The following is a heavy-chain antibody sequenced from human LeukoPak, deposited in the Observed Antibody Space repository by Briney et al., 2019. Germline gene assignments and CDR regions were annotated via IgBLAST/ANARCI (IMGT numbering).Heavy chain of an antibody. V-gene: IGHV3-74*01. J-gene: IGHJ4*02. Sequence: GGSLRLSCAASGFNFDDYAMHWVRQAPGKGLEWVSRINPDGSTTNYADSVKGRFTISRDNAKNTLFLQMNSLRAEDTAVYYCTRVSYFFDSWGQGTLVTVSS. CDR3: TRVSYFFDS. CDR2: INPDGSTT. CDR1: GFNFDDYA. D-gene: IGHD6-6*01.